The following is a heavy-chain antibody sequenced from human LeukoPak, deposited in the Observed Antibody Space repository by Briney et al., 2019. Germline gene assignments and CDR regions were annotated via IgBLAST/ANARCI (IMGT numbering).Heavy chain of an antibody. CDR2: ISSSSSYI. CDR1: GFTFSSYS. V-gene: IGHV3-21*01. D-gene: IGHD5-18*01. J-gene: IGHJ2*01. Sequence: GGSLRLSCAASGFTFSSYSMNWVRQAPGKGLEWVSSISSSSSYIYYADSVKGRFTISRDNAKNSLYLQMNSLRAEDTAVYYCARGTAMVTRGYFDLWGRGTLVTVSS. CDR3: ARGTAMVTRGYFDL.